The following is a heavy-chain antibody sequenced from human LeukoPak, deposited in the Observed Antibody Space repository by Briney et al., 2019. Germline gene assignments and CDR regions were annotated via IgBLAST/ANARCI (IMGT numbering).Heavy chain of an antibody. Sequence: GGSRRLSCVVSGFNSSNYWMSWVRQVPGNCLEWVANIDQEGGEQNYVDSVKGRFSISRDNAKTSVYLQMNSLKVEDTAFYYCARSKAGGYWGQGTLVTVSS. V-gene: IGHV3-7*01. CDR1: GFNSSNYW. CDR3: ARSKAGGY. D-gene: IGHD3-10*01. CDR2: IDQEGGEQ. J-gene: IGHJ4*02.